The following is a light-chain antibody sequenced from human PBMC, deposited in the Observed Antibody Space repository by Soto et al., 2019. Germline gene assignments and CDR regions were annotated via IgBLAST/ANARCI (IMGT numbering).Light chain of an antibody. CDR2: EVS. CDR1: SSHVGTYNL. V-gene: IGLV2-23*02. CDR3: CSYAGTNTYV. Sequence: QSALTQPASVSGSPGQSITISCTGTSSHVGTYNLVSWYQQYSGKAPKLMIYEVSKRPSGVSNRFSGSKSGNTASLTISGLQAEGEADYYCCSYAGTNTYVLGTGTKLTVL. J-gene: IGLJ1*01.